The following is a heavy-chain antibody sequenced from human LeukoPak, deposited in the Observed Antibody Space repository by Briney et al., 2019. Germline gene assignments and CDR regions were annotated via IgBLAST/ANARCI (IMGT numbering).Heavy chain of an antibody. CDR1: GGSISSYY. CDR3: AREKEQQLVRNWYFDR. D-gene: IGHD6-13*01. Sequence: SEALSLTCTVSGGSISSYYWSWIRQPPGKGLEWIGYIYYTGSTNYNPSLKSRVTISVDTSKNQFSLKLSSVTAADTAVYYCAREKEQQLVRNWYFDRWGRGTLVTVSS. J-gene: IGHJ2*01. CDR2: IYYTGST. V-gene: IGHV4-59*01.